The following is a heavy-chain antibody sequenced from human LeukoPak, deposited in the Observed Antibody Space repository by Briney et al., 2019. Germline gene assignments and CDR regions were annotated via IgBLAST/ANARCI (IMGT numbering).Heavy chain of an antibody. CDR2: IYHSGST. CDR3: ARGGAVAATPDF. CDR1: GVSISSGGYS. V-gene: IGHV4-30-2*01. Sequence: SQTLSLTCAVSGVSISSGGYSWNWIRQPPGKGLEWIGNIYHSGSTYYNPSLKSRVTISVDRSKNQFSLNLSSVTAADTAVYFCARGGAVAATPDFWGQGTLVIVSS. J-gene: IGHJ4*02. D-gene: IGHD2-15*01.